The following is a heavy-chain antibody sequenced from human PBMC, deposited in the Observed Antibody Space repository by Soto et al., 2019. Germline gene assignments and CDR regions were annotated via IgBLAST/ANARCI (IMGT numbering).Heavy chain of an antibody. CDR1: GVSISTYY. CDR3: ARVGMIGTVLGSWFDP. D-gene: IGHD2-21*01. J-gene: IGHJ5*02. V-gene: IGHV4-4*07. CDR2: VSPNGSP. Sequence: QVQLQESGPGLVKPSETLSLTCAVSGVSISTYYWTWIRHPAGKGLEWIGRVSPNGSPNYNPSLKSRVTMSVDPSKNHLSLNLRSVTAADTAVYYCARVGMIGTVLGSWFDPWGRGILVTVSS.